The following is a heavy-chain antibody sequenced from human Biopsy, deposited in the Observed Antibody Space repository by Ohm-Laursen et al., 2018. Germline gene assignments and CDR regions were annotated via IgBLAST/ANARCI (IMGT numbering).Heavy chain of an antibody. V-gene: IGHV1-2*02. CDR1: ADSFVGYD. D-gene: IGHD3-9*01. CDR2: INPKSGGT. J-gene: IGHJ4*02. Sequence: ASVKVSCKAPADSFVGYDIHWVRQAPGQGLEWMGWINPKSGGTHYLEKFRGRVTMTRDTSISTAYMEVSSLRSDDTAVYYCAIDGNDFLTDYLKIDQWGQGTLVTVSS. CDR3: AIDGNDFLTDYLKIDQ.